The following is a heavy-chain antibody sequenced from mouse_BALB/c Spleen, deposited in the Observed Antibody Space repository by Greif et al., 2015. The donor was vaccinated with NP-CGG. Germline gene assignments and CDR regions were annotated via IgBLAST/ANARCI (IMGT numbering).Heavy chain of an antibody. J-gene: IGHJ4*01. CDR3: ARSRNYEGAMDY. Sequence: EVQGVESGGGLVQPGGSRKLSCAASGFTFSSFGMHWVRQAPEKGLEWVAYISSGSSTIYYADTVKGRFTISRDNPKNTLFLQMTSLRSEDTAMYYCARSRNYEGAMDYWGQGTSVTVSS. D-gene: IGHD2-4*01. CDR2: ISSGSSTI. V-gene: IGHV5-17*02. CDR1: GFTFSSFG.